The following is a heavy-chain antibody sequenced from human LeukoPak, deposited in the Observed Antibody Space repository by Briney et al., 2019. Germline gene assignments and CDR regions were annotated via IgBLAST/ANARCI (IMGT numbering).Heavy chain of an antibody. CDR3: ATSKIKSGSYYCVQAPNAFDI. CDR2: IYYSGST. D-gene: IGHD1-26*01. V-gene: IGHV4-59*01. Sequence: SETLSLTCTVSGGSISNYYWSWIRQPPGKGLEWIGYIYYSGSTNYNPSLKSRVTISVDTSKNQFSLKLSSVTAADTAVYYCATSKIKSGSYYCVQAPNAFDIWGQGTMVTVSS. CDR1: GGSISNYY. J-gene: IGHJ3*02.